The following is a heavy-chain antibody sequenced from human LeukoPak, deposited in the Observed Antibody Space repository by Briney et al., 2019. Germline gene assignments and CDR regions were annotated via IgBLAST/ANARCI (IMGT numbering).Heavy chain of an antibody. V-gene: IGHV4-4*07. J-gene: IGHJ6*02. CDR1: GGSISSYY. CDR3: ARDGRPIAAAGHYYYGMDV. CDR2: IYTSGST. D-gene: IGHD6-13*01. Sequence: PSEALSLTCTVSGGSISSYYWSWLRQPAGKGLEWIGRIYTSGSTNYNPSLKSRFTMSVDTSKNQFSLKLSSVTAADTAVYYCARDGRPIAAAGHYYYGMDVWGQGTTVTVSS.